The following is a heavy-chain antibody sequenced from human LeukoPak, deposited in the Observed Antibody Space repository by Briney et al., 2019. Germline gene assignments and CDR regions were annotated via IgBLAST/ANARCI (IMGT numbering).Heavy chain of an antibody. D-gene: IGHD3-10*01. V-gene: IGHV4-39*01. CDR3: ARSKYYYGSGSYYL. Sequence: SETLSLTCTVSGGPISSSSYYWGWIRQPPGKGLEWIGSIYYSGSTYYNPSLKSRVTISVDTSKNQFSLKLSSVTAADTAVYYCARSKYYYGSGSYYLWGQGTLVTVSS. CDR2: IYYSGST. J-gene: IGHJ5*02. CDR1: GGPISSSSYY.